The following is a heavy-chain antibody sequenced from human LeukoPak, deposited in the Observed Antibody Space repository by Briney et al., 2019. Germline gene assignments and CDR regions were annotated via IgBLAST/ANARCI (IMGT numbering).Heavy chain of an antibody. D-gene: IGHD1-7*01. CDR2: ISGCGGST. Sequence: QAGGSLRLSCVASGFTFSSYAMSWVRQAPGKGLEWVSGISGCGGSTYYADSVKGRLTISRDNSKNTLYLQMNSLRAEDTAVYYCARNFGNVDYWGQGTLVTVSS. CDR1: GFTFSSYA. CDR3: ARNFGNVDY. J-gene: IGHJ4*02. V-gene: IGHV3-23*01.